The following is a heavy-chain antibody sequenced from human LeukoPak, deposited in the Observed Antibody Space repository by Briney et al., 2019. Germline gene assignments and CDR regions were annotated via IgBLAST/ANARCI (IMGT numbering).Heavy chain of an antibody. CDR1: GGSISNYY. CDR3: ARSYDTSGYFHAFDI. V-gene: IGHV4-59*01. Sequence: SETLSLTCTVSGGSISNYYWSWTRQPPGKGLEWIGYISYSGGTNYNPSLKSRVTISQDTSKNHFSLKLTSVTAADTAFYYCARSYDTSGYFHAFDIWGQGTMITVSS. J-gene: IGHJ3*02. CDR2: ISYSGGT. D-gene: IGHD3-22*01.